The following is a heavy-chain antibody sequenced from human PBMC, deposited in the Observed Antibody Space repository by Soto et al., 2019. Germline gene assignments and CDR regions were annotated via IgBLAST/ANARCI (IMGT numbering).Heavy chain of an antibody. D-gene: IGHD3-9*01. CDR2: MNPNSGNT. V-gene: IGHV1-8*01. CDR3: ARGADILTGYYYFDY. Sequence: ASVKVSCKASGYAFTSYDINWVRQATGQGLEWMGWMNPNSGNTGYAQKFQGRVTMTRNTSISTAYMELSSLRSEDTAVYYCARGADILTGYYYFDYWGQGTLVTVSS. J-gene: IGHJ4*02. CDR1: GYAFTSYD.